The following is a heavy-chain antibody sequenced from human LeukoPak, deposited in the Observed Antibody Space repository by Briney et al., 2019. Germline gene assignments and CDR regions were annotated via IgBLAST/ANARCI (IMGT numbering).Heavy chain of an antibody. J-gene: IGHJ6*03. CDR3: ARVAAEVVGLPGAIGFGWLRRDYYYMDV. Sequence: AASVKVSCKASGGTFSSYAISWVRQAPGQGLEWMGGIIPIFGTANYAQKFQGRVTMTRDMSTSTVYMDLSSLRSEDTAVYYCARVAAEVVGLPGAIGFGWLRRDYYYMDVWGKGTTVTVSS. CDR1: GGTFSSYA. V-gene: IGHV1-69*05. CDR2: IIPIFGTA. D-gene: IGHD2-2*02.